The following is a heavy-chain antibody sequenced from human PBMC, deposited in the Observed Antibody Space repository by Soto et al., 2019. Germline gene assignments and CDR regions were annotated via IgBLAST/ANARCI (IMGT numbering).Heavy chain of an antibody. CDR2: IYYSGST. CDR1: GGSISSGGYY. J-gene: IGHJ4*02. V-gene: IGHV4-31*03. D-gene: IGHD2-2*01. CDR3: ARGRSSTSPYPIGY. Sequence: QVQLQESGPGLVKPSQTLSLTCTVSGGSISSGGYYWSWIRQHPGKGLEWIGYIYYSGSTYYNPSLKSRRTIAVDTSKIQFSLKLSSVTAADTAVYYCARGRSSTSPYPIGYWGQGTLVTVSS.